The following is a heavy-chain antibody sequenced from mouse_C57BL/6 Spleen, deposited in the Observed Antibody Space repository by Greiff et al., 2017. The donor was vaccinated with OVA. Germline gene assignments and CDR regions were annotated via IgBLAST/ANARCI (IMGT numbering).Heavy chain of an antibody. J-gene: IGHJ3*01. CDR1: GFTFSNYW. D-gene: IGHD4-1*01. CDR3: TLGWFAY. V-gene: IGHV6-3*01. CDR2: IRLKSDNYAT. Sequence: EVNVVESGGGLVQPGGSMKLSCVASGFTFSNYWMNWVRQSPEKGLEWVAQIRLKSDNYATHYAESVKGRFTISRDDSKSSVYLQMNNLRAEDTGIYYCTLGWFAYWGQGTLVTVSA.